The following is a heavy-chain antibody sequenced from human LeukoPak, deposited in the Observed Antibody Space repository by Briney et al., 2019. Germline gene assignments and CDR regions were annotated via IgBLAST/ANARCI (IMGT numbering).Heavy chain of an antibody. D-gene: IGHD3-22*01. V-gene: IGHV3-33*01. J-gene: IGHJ4*02. Sequence: PGGSLRLSCAASGFTFSSYGMHWVRQAPGKGLEWVAVIWYDGSNKYYADSVKGRFTISRDNSKNTLYLQMNSLRDEDTAVYYCARGSLMTYYYDSSGYPYSYWGQGAWSPSPQ. CDR1: GFTFSSYG. CDR2: IWYDGSNK. CDR3: ARGSLMTYYYDSSGYPYSY.